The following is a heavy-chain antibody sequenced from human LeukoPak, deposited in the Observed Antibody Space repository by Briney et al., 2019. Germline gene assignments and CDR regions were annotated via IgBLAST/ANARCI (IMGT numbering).Heavy chain of an antibody. CDR3: AGGPIIGDYYDSSGYPQPTYFDY. Sequence: PSETLFLTCAVYGGSFSGYYWSWIRQPPGKGLEWIGEINHSGSTNYNPSLKSRVTISVDTSKNQFSLKLSSVTAADTAVYYCAGGPIIGDYYDSSGYPQPTYFDYWGQGTLVTVSS. J-gene: IGHJ4*02. V-gene: IGHV4-34*01. CDR2: INHSGST. D-gene: IGHD3-22*01. CDR1: GGSFSGYY.